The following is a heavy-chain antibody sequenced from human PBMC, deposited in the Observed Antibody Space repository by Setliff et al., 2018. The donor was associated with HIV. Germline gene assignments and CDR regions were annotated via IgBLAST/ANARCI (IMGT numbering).Heavy chain of an antibody. Sequence: SETLSLTCTVSGGSISTSNYHWGWIRQPPGRGLEWIGSIHTTGSPKNNPSLQSRVSISIDMAKSLFSLELSSVTAADTAVYYCARLLEGPDYSSDFRYFDWFPDVWGQGTLVTVSS. CDR2: IHTTGSP. CDR3: ARLLEGPDYSSDFRYFDWFPDV. D-gene: IGHD3-9*01. CDR1: GGSISTSNYH. V-gene: IGHV4-61*05. J-gene: IGHJ4*02.